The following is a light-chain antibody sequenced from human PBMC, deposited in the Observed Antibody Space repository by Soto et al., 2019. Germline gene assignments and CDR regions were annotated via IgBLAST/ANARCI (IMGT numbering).Light chain of an antibody. J-gene: IGLJ1*01. Sequence: QPVLTQSPSVSASLGASVTLTCTVMCGHSNCPIAWHQQQPQKGPRYLMWLNSDGSRIKWDGIPDRFSGSTSGTEHYLSIASLQSEDEADYYCQTWDADIQSVFGTGTKLTVL. CDR1: CGHSNCP. CDR3: QTWDADIQSV. CDR2: LNSDGSR. V-gene: IGLV4-69*01.